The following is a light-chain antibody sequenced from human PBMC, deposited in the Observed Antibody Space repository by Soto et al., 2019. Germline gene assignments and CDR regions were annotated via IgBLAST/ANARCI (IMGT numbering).Light chain of an antibody. J-gene: IGLJ2*01. CDR2: DVT. V-gene: IGLV2-14*03. CDR3: SSYSSSSTHVV. CDR1: SSDDGDFNY. Sequence: QSVLTQPASVSGSPGRSVTISCTGGSSDDGDFNYVSWYLHRPDRAPTLIIYDVTSRPSGISYRFSASKSGRTASLTISGLQAEHEADYYCSSYSSSSTHVVFGGGPKLTVL.